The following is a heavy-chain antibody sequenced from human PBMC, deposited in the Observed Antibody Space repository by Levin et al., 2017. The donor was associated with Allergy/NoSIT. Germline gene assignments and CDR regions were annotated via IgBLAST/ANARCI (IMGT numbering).Heavy chain of an antibody. D-gene: IGHD5-24*01. CDR3: AREGEWLQYYFDY. V-gene: IGHV3-74*01. CDR1: GFTFSDHW. Sequence: PGGSLRLSCAASGFTFSDHWMHWVRQAPGKGLVWVACLNTDGSMTTYGDSVKGRFTISRDNAKSTLYLQMNSLRAEDTAVYFCAREGEWLQYYFDYWGQGTLVTVSS. CDR2: LNTDGSMT. J-gene: IGHJ4*02.